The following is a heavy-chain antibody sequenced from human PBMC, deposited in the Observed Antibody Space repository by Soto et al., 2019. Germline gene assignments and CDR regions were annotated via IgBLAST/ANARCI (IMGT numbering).Heavy chain of an antibody. V-gene: IGHV3-9*01. Sequence: EVQLEESGGALVQPGRSLRLSCAASGFTFDDYAMYWVRQVLGKGLEWVSSISWNSGNIGYADSVKGRITTSSDNAENSIYLQMNSLRPEDTALYYCVRSKGGYSYGTPFDYWGQGTLVTVSS. J-gene: IGHJ4*02. CDR2: ISWNSGNI. CDR3: VRSKGGYSYGTPFDY. CDR1: GFTFDDYA. D-gene: IGHD5-18*01.